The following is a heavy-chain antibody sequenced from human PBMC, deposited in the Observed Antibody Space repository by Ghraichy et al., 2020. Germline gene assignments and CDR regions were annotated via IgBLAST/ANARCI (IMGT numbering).Heavy chain of an antibody. V-gene: IGHV3-33*01. CDR3: AREGVAGYNWNDVGYYGMDV. J-gene: IGHJ6*02. Sequence: GGSLRLSCAASGFTFSSYGMHWVRQAPGKGLEWVAVIWYDGSNKYYADSVKGRFTISRDNSKNTLYLQMNSLRAEDTAVYYCAREGVAGYNWNDVGYYGMDVWGQGTTVTVSS. CDR2: IWYDGSNK. D-gene: IGHD1-1*01. CDR1: GFTFSSYG.